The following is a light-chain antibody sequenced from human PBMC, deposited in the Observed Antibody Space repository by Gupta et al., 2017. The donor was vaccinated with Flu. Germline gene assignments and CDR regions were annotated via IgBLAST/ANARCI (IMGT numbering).Light chain of an antibody. Sequence: LTQPPSAPGTPGQRVTISCSASSSDIGSHSVHWYQQLPGTAPKLLISNNHERPSGVPDRFSGSKSGTSASLAISGLQSEDEADYFCATWHDSLNGWVFGGGTKLTVL. CDR3: ATWHDSLNGWV. V-gene: IGLV1-44*01. CDR2: NNH. CDR1: SSDIGSHS. J-gene: IGLJ3*02.